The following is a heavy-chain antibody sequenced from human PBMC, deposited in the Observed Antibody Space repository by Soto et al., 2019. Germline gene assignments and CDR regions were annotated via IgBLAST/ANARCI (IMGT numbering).Heavy chain of an antibody. CDR1: GYTFTSHD. CDR3: TTHTSGSDF. V-gene: IGHV1-8*01. CDR2: MNPNSGNT. Sequence: QVQLVQSGAEVKKPGASVKVSCKASGYTFTSHDINWVRQATGQGPEWLGWMNPNSGNTGYAQKFQGRVTVTRDPSISTAYMEVSSLRSEDTAVYYCTTHTSGSDFWGQGTLVTVSS. D-gene: IGHD6-19*01. J-gene: IGHJ4*02.